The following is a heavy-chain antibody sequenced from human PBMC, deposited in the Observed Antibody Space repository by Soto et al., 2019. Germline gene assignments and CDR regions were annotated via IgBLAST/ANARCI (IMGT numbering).Heavy chain of an antibody. CDR2: ISDGSTYI. D-gene: IGHD2-2*01. J-gene: IGHJ4*02. Sequence: PGGSLRLSCVASGFTFSRSNMKWVRQAPGKGLEWVSSISDGSTYIYYADSVKGRFTVSRDNAKNSLYLQMDSLRVEDTAVYYCTRAYSSSFADWGQGTLVTSPQ. CDR1: GFTFSRSN. V-gene: IGHV3-21*01. CDR3: TRAYSSSFAD.